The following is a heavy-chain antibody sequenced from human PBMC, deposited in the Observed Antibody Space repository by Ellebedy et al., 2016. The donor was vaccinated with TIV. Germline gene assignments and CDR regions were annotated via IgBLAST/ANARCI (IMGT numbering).Heavy chain of an antibody. D-gene: IGHD3-10*01. V-gene: IGHV4-4*02. J-gene: IGHJ4*03. CDR1: GGAISGVNW. CDR2: IFHSGTS. Sequence: MPSETLSLTCAVSGGAISGVNWWTWVRQPPGKGLEWIGEIFHSGTSNYNPSLKSRVTISVDKSKNQFSLNLSSVTAADTAVYYCASLQFGVYYFDYWGHGALVTVSS. CDR3: ASLQFGVYYFDY.